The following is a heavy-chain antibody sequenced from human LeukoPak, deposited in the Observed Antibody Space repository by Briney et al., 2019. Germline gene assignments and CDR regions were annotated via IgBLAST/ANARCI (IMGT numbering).Heavy chain of an antibody. V-gene: IGHV4-59*01. D-gene: IGHD1-1*01. CDR3: ARLHTTIYGMDV. CDR1: GASISSYY. J-gene: IGHJ6*02. Sequence: SETLSLTCTVSGASISSYYWSWIRQPPGKGLEWIGYIYYSGSTNYNPSLKSRVTISVDTSKNQFSLKLSSVTAADTAVYYCARLHTTIYGMDVWGQGTTVTVSS. CDR2: IYYSGST.